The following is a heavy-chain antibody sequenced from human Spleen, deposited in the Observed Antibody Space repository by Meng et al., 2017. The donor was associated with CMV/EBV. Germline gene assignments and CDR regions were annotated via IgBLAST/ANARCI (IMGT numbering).Heavy chain of an antibody. D-gene: IGHD7-27*01. V-gene: IGHV1-2*06. CDR2: INPNTGDT. J-gene: IGHJ2*01. CDR1: GYTFTDYY. CDR3: ARSRTGVFGYFDL. Sequence: QVQLVQSGAEVKKPGASVKASCKSSGYTFTDYYIHWVQQAPGKGLEWMGRINPNTGDTNYAPKFQGRVTMTRDTSIRTAYMELRRLRSDDTAVYYCARSRTGVFGYFDLWGRGTLVTVSS.